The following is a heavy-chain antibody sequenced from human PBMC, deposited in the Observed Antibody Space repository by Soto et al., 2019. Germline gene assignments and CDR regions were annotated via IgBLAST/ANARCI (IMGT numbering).Heavy chain of an antibody. J-gene: IGHJ4*02. CDR1: GGTFSSYA. D-gene: IGHD1-26*01. CDR3: AGVGGSYVFDY. V-gene: IGHV1-69*12. CDR2: IIPIFGTA. Sequence: QVQLVQSGAEVKKPGSSVKVSCKASGGTFSSYAISWVRQAPGQGLEWMGGIIPIFGTANYAQKFQGRVTIPADESARPAYMELSSLRTGDRAVYSCAGVGGSYVFDYWGQGSLVTVSS.